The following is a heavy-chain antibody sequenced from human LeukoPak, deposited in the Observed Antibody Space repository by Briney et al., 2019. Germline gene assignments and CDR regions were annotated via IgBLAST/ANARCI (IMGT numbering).Heavy chain of an antibody. J-gene: IGHJ4*02. D-gene: IGHD4-17*01. CDR3: ARFPTVTTLFDY. CDR1: GFTFSSYW. Sequence: GGSLRLSCAASGFTFSSYWMSWVRQGPGKGLEWVANIKQDGSENYYVDSGKGRFTISRDNAKNSLYLQMNSLRAEDTAVYYCARFPTVTTLFDYWGQGTLVTVSS. V-gene: IGHV3-7*01. CDR2: IKQDGSEN.